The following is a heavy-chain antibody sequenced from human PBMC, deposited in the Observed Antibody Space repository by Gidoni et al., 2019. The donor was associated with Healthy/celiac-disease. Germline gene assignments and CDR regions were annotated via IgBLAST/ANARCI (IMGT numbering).Heavy chain of an antibody. J-gene: IGHJ6*02. V-gene: IGHV1-69*01. CDR1: GGTFSSYS. D-gene: IGHD2-2*01. CDR3: ARGPRYCRRTSCRASRMDV. CDR2: IIPICGTE. Sequence: QVQLVQSGAEVKKPGSSVKVSCTASGGTFSSYSIRWVRQAPGQGLEWMGGIIPICGTESDAQKCQGRVTMTADESTSTAYMELSSLRYEDTAVYYCARGPRYCRRTSCRASRMDVWGQGTTVTVSS.